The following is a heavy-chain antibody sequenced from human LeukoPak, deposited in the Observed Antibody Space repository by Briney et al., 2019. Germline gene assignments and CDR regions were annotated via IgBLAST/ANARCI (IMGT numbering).Heavy chain of an antibody. CDR2: ISGSGGNT. CDR1: GFTFSSYA. V-gene: IGHV3-23*01. CDR3: AKRMDSGSSFYYYGMDV. Sequence: PGGSLRLSCAASGFTFSSYAMSWVRQAPGKGLEWVSTISGSGGNTYYADSVKGRFTISRDNSKNTLYLQMNSLRAEDTAVYYCAKRMDSGSSFYYYGMDVWGQGTTVTVSS. D-gene: IGHD1-26*01. J-gene: IGHJ6*02.